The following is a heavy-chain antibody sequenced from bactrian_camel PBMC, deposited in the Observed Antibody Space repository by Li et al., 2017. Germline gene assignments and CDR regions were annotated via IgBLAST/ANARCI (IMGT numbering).Heavy chain of an antibody. Sequence: VQLVESGGGSVQAGGSLRLSCGYTYNEGDMAWFRQAPGKEREGVAAIDSTGSANYADSVKGRFTISQDSDKNTVDLQMSSLKPEDTAVYYCAADLRFPCDLISWQMAYHGQGTQVTVS. CDR1: YTYNEGD. D-gene: IGHD1*01. CDR2: IDSTGSA. V-gene: IGHV3S53*01. J-gene: IGHJ4*01.